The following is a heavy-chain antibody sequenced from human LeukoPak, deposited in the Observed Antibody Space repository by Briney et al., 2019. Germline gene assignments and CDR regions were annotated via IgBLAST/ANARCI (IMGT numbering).Heavy chain of an antibody. D-gene: IGHD2-15*01. Sequence: SETLSLTCTVSGGSISSGGYYWSWIRQHPGKGLEWIGYIYYSGSTYYNPSLKSRVTISVDTSKNQFSLKLSSVTAADTAVYYCARDTPELLMTMNYYYYYMDVWGKGTTVTVSS. CDR3: ARDTPELLMTMNYYYYYMDV. V-gene: IGHV4-31*03. CDR2: IYYSGST. J-gene: IGHJ6*03. CDR1: GGSISSGGYY.